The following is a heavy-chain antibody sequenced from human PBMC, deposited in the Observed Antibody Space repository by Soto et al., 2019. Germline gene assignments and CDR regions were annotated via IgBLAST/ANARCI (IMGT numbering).Heavy chain of an antibody. CDR2: IYHSGAT. CDR1: GDSVRSAHYF. J-gene: IGHJ6*03. Sequence: PSETLSLTCSVFGDSVRSAHYFWGWVRQPPGKGLEWIGSIYHSGATFYDPYLRSRVTISVDTSKNQFSLKLSSVTAADTAVYYCARGISYYDFWSGFRLTCPYMDVWGKGTTVTVSS. D-gene: IGHD3-3*01. CDR3: ARGISYYDFWSGFRLTCPYMDV. V-gene: IGHV4-39*07.